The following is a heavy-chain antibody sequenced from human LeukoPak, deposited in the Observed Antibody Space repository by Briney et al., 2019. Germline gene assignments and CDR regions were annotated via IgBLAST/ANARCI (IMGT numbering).Heavy chain of an antibody. Sequence: ASVKVSCKASGYSFSGHGITWVRLAPGQGFEGMGWISAYNGNTKYAQNLQGRVTMTTDISTSTAYMELRSLRSDDTAVYYCARPGADCGSAGCYTYPYYGLDVWGQGTTVTVSS. CDR3: ARPGADCGSAGCYTYPYYGLDV. J-gene: IGHJ6*02. D-gene: IGHD2-2*02. V-gene: IGHV1-18*01. CDR1: GYSFSGHG. CDR2: ISAYNGNT.